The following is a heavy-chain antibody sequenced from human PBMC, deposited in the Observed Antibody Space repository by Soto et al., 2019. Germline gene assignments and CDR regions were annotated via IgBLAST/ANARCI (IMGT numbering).Heavy chain of an antibody. CDR3: ARILNPLSVTIFGVVRDY. CDR1: GFTFRSYE. CDR2: IYSSGAT. Sequence: GGSLRLSCAASGFTFRSYEMNWVRQAPGKGLEWVSMIYSSGATYYADSVKGRFTISRDNSKNTLYLQMNSLTAEDTAVYYCARILNPLSVTIFGVVRDYWGQGTLVTVSS. D-gene: IGHD3-3*01. J-gene: IGHJ4*02. V-gene: IGHV3-53*01.